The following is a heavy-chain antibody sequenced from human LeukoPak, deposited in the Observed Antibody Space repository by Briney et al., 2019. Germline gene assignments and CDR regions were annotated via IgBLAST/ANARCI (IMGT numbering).Heavy chain of an antibody. D-gene: IGHD2-15*01. CDR3: AKSNYYCSDSCQPDDAFDV. CDR1: GFTFSTYA. CDR2: ISNTAGFT. J-gene: IGHJ3*01. Sequence: PGGSLRLSCAASGFTFSTYAMSWVRQVPGKRLEWVSGISNTAGFTYYADSVKGRFTISRDNSKNTLYLQLNSLRAEDTAVYYCAKSNYYCSDSCQPDDAFDVWGQGTMVTVSS. V-gene: IGHV3-23*01.